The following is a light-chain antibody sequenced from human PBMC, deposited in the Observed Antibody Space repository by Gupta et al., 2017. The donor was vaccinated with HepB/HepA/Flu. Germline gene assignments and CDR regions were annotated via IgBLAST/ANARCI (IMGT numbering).Light chain of an antibody. CDR1: SSNIGAGDA. CDR3: QSYDSSLSALWV. V-gene: IGLV1-40*01. CDR2: GNR. J-gene: IGLJ3*02. Sequence: QSVLTLPPSMSGAPGQRVTISCTGSSSNIGAGDAVHWYQQPPGTAPNLLIYGNRNRPSWVTDRFSGSKSGNAASLGITGLQADDDADYYCQSYDSSLSALWVFGGGTKLTVI.